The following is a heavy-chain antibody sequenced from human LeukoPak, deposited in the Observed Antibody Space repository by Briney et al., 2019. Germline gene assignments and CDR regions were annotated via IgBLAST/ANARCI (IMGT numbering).Heavy chain of an antibody. J-gene: IGHJ4*02. D-gene: IGHD3-10*01. CDR1: GFTFSSYA. V-gene: IGHV3-30-3*01. CDR3: ARDPTGGSGSYYDY. Sequence: PGRSLRLSCAASGFTFSSYAMHWVRQAPGKGLEWVAVISYDGSNKYYADSVKGRFTISRDNSKNTLYLQMNSLRAEDTAVYYCARDPTGGSGSYYDYWGQGTLVTVSS. CDR2: ISYDGSNK.